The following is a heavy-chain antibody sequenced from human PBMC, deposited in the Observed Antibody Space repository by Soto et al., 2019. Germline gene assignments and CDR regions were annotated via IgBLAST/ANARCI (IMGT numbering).Heavy chain of an antibody. CDR1: GYTFTSYG. J-gene: IGHJ5*02. CDR2: ISAYNGNT. CDR3: ASMAAGYWFDP. V-gene: IGHV1-18*01. D-gene: IGHD3-10*01. Sequence: ASVKVSFKASGYTFTSYGSSWVRQAPGQGLEWMGWISAYNGNTNYAQKLQGRVTMTTDTSTSTAYMELRSLRSDDTAVYYCASMAAGYWFDPWGQGTLVTVSS.